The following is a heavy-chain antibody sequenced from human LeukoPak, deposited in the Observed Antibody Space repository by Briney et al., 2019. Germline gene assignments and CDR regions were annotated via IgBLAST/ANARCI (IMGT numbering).Heavy chain of an antibody. CDR1: GGSISSYD. CDR2: IYSSGST. CDR3: ARQRFSSGSYTFDI. Sequence: SETLSLTCTVSGGSISSYDWSWIRRPPGKGLEWIGYIYSSGSTNYNPSLKSRVTISVDTSKNQFSLKLSSVTAADTAVYYCARQRFSSGSYTFDIWGQGTMITVSS. J-gene: IGHJ3*02. D-gene: IGHD6-19*01. V-gene: IGHV4-59*08.